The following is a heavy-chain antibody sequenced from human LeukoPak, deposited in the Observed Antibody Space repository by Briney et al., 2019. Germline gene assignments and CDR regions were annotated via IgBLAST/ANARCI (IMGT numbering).Heavy chain of an antibody. CDR2: IYYSGST. V-gene: IGHV4-39*01. CDR1: GGSISSSSYY. D-gene: IGHD3-9*01. Sequence: SETLSLTCTVSGGSISSSSYYWGWIRQPPGKGLEWIGSIYYSGSTYYNPSLKGRVTISVDTSKNQFSLKLSSVTAADTAVYYCARQVLTGYYVVDYWGQGTLVTVSS. CDR3: ARQVLTGYYVVDY. J-gene: IGHJ4*02.